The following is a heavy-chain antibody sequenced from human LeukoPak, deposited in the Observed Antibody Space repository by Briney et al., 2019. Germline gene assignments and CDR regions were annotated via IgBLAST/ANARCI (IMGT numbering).Heavy chain of an antibody. CDR1: GGSFSGYY. CDR2: INHSGST. Sequence: PSETLSLTCAVYGGSFSGYYWSWIRQPPGKGLEWIGEINHSGSTNYNPSLKSRVTISVDTSKNQFSLKLSSVTAADTAVYYCARCDSSSWFDPWGQGTLVTVSS. CDR3: ARCDSSSWFDP. J-gene: IGHJ5*02. D-gene: IGHD6-13*01. V-gene: IGHV4-34*01.